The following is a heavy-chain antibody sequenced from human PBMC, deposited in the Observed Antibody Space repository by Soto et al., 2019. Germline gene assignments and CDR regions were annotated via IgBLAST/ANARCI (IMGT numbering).Heavy chain of an antibody. CDR3: ARVSNPSSSWYRFYYYYYGMDV. D-gene: IGHD6-13*01. V-gene: IGHV1-8*01. J-gene: IGHJ6*02. CDR2: MNPNSGNT. CDR1: GYTFTSYD. Sequence: ASVEVSCKASGYTFTSYDINWVRQATGQGLEWMGWMNPNSGNTGYAQKFQGRVTMTRNTSISTAYMELSSLRSEDTAVYYCARVSNPSSSWYRFYYYYYGMDVWGQGTTVTVSS.